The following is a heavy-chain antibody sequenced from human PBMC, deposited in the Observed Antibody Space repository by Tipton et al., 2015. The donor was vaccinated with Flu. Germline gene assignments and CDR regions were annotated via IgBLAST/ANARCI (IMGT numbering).Heavy chain of an antibody. CDR1: GYILTNNY. J-gene: IGHJ4*02. CDR2: INTYSGDT. Sequence: QLVQSGAEMKKPGASLKVSCKASGYILTNNYIHWVRQAPGQGLEWMGWINTYSGDTTFAQEFQGRVTLTRDSSINTAYMDLSSLRFDDTAVYYCARVAGGSSWGTFDFWGQGTLVTVSS. CDR3: ARVAGGSSWGTFDF. V-gene: IGHV1-2*02. D-gene: IGHD6-13*01.